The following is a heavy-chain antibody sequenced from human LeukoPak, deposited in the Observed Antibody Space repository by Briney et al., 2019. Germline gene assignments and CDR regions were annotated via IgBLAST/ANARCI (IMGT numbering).Heavy chain of an antibody. J-gene: IGHJ6*02. V-gene: IGHV3-23*01. Sequence: PGGSLRLFCAASGFTFSSYAMRWVRQAPGKGLEWVSAISGSGGSTYYADSVKGRFTISRDNSKNTLYLQMNSLRAEDTAVYYCAKDPSLLWFGEDYYYGMDVWGQGTTVTVSS. CDR3: AKDPSLLWFGEDYYYGMDV. CDR1: GFTFSSYA. D-gene: IGHD3-10*01. CDR2: ISGSGGST.